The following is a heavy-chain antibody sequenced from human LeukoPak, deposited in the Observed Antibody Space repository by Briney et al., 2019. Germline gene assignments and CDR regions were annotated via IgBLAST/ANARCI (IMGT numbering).Heavy chain of an antibody. CDR3: ARDSSAMVPNYFDY. Sequence: ASVKVSCKASGYTFTSYAISWVRQAPGQGVEGMGWISAYNGNRNYAQKLQGRVTITTDTSTSTAYMELRSLRSDDTAVYYCARDSSAMVPNYFDYWGQGTLVTVSS. CDR1: GYTFTSYA. J-gene: IGHJ4*02. V-gene: IGHV1-18*01. D-gene: IGHD5-18*01. CDR2: ISAYNGNR.